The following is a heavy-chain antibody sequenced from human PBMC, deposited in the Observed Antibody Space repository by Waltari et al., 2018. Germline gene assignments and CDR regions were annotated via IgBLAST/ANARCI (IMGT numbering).Heavy chain of an antibody. J-gene: IGHJ4*02. CDR1: GGSMSNYY. CDR2: IVYNGET. V-gene: IGHV4-59*12. CDR3: ANGGAARQQKVDY. D-gene: IGHD6-6*01. Sequence: QVKLQESGPGLVKPSETLSLTCTVPGGSMSNYYWSWIRQPPGQGLELIGTIVYNGETNYSPALRRRVTMSVDTSKNQFSLKLNSVAAAYTAVYYGANGGAARQQKVDYWGQGTLVTVSS.